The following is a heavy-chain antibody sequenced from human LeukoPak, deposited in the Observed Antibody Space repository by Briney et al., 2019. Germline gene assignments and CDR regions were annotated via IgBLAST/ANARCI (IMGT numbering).Heavy chain of an antibody. D-gene: IGHD6-6*01. V-gene: IGHV1-24*01. Sequence: ASVKVSCKVSGYTLTELSMHWVRQAPGKGLEWMGGFDPEDGETIYAQKFQGRVTMTEDTSTDTAYMGLSSLRSEDTAVYYCATERIAARRLIWGNWFDPWGQGTLVTVSS. CDR3: ATERIAARRLIWGNWFDP. J-gene: IGHJ5*02. CDR1: GYTLTELS. CDR2: FDPEDGET.